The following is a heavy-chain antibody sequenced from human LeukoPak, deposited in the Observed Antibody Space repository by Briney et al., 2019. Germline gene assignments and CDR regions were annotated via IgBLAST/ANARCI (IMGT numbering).Heavy chain of an antibody. CDR3: AKSKYYYDSSGPGFDY. J-gene: IGHJ4*02. Sequence: GRSLRLSCAASRFTFSSYGMHWVRQAPGKGLEWVAVISYDGSNKDYVDSVKGRFTISRDNSKNTLYLQMNSLRAEDTAVYYCAKSKYYYDSSGPGFDYWGQGIMVTVSS. D-gene: IGHD3-22*01. V-gene: IGHV3-30*18. CDR2: ISYDGSNK. CDR1: RFTFSSYG.